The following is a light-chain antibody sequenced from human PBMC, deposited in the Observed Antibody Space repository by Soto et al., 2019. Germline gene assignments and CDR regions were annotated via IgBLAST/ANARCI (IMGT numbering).Light chain of an antibody. CDR3: SSYTSSTTYVL. Sequence: QSALTQPASVSRSPGQSVTISCTGTRSDVGGYNYVSWYQQHPGKAPKVMIYDVSDRPSGVSTRFSGSKSGNTASLTISGLQAEDEADYYCSSYTSSTTYVLFGGGTKLTVL. CDR2: DVS. V-gene: IGLV2-14*01. CDR1: RSDVGGYNY. J-gene: IGLJ2*01.